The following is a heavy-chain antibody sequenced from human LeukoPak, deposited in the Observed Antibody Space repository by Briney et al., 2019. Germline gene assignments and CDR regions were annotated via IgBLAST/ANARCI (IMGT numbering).Heavy chain of an antibody. CDR2: INSDGSST. J-gene: IGHJ5*02. V-gene: IGHV3-74*01. CDR1: GFTFSSYW. CDR3: ARAALYGDSPPEEP. Sequence: PGGSLRLSCAASGFTFSSYWMHWVRQAPGKGLVWVSRINSDGSSTSYADSVKGRFTISRDNSKNTLYLQMNSLRSDDTAVYYCARAALYGDSPPEEPWGQGTLVTVSS. D-gene: IGHD4-17*01.